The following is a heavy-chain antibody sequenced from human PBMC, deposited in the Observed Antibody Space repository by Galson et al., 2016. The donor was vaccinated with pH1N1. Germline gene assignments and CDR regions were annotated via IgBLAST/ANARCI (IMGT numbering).Heavy chain of an antibody. D-gene: IGHD1-14*01. CDR1: GGSIRNYY. CDR3: ARGKSEPGFYYHYMDV. CDR2: IYYSGNT. V-gene: IGHV4-59*01. J-gene: IGHJ6*03. Sequence: SETLSLTCTVSGGSIRNYYWTWIRQPPGKGLEWLGFIYYSGNTMYNPSLKSRVTISVDMSNNQSYLRLTSVTAADAAIYFWARGKSEPGFYYHYMDVWGKGTTVTVSS.